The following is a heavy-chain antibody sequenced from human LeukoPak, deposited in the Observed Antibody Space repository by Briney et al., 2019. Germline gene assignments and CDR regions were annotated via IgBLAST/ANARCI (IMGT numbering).Heavy chain of an antibody. V-gene: IGHV4-59*08. CDR3: ARGLTVAASAT. CDR2: VYYSGTT. J-gene: IGHJ3*01. Sequence: PSETLSLTCSVSGGSISSYYWSWIRQPPGKGLEWIGYVYYSGTTNYSPSLKSRVTISVDTSNNQFSLKLSSVTAADTAIYYCARGLTVAASATWGQGTMVIVSP. D-gene: IGHD6-19*01. CDR1: GGSISSYY.